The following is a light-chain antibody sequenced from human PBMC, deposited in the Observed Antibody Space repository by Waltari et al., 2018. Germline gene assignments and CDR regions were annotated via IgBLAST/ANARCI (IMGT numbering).Light chain of an antibody. CDR2: AAS. CDR3: QNHERLPAT. CDR1: QSIGKY. V-gene: IGKV3-20*01. Sequence: EIVLTQSPGTLSLSPGERATLSCRASQSIGKYLVWYQQKPGQAPRLLIYAASSRATCVPDRFSGSGSWTDFSLTISRLEPEDFAVYYCQNHERLPATFGQGTKVEIK. J-gene: IGKJ1*01.